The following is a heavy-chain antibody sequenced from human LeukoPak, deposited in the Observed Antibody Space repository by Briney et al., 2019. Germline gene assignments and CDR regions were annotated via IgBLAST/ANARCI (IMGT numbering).Heavy chain of an antibody. D-gene: IGHD6-6*01. V-gene: IGHV1-2*02. CDR1: GYTFTGYY. J-gene: IGHJ4*02. CDR3: ARDGGYSSSSGELDY. CDR2: INPNSGGT. Sequence: WASVTVSCKASGYTFTGYYMHWVRQAPGQGLEWMGWINPNSGGTNYAQKFQGRVTMTRDTSISTAYMELSRLRSDDTAVYYCARDGGYSSSSGELDYWGQGTLVTVSS.